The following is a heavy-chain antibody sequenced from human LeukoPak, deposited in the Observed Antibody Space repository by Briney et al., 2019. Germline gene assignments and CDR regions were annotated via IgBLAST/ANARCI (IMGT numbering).Heavy chain of an antibody. V-gene: IGHV4-39*07. CDR3: ARDTPPYSSSSFDYYYYMDV. J-gene: IGHJ6*03. CDR2: IYYSGST. CDR1: GGSISSSSYY. D-gene: IGHD6-6*01. Sequence: SETLSLTCTVSGGSISSSSYYWGWIRQPPGKGLEWIGSIYYSGSTYYNPSLKSRVTISVDTSKNQFSLKLSSVTAADTAVYYCARDTPPYSSSSFDYYYYMDVWGKGTTVTVSS.